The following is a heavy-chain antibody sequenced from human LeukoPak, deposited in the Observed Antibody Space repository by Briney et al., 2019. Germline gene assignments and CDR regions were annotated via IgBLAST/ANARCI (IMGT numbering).Heavy chain of an antibody. V-gene: IGHV4-39*07. CDR3: ARDGDYVRYLYYYYYIDV. CDR2: IYYSGST. D-gene: IGHD4-17*01. Sequence: SETLSLTCTVSGDSISSSSYYWGFIRQPPGQGLEWIGSIYYSGSTYYNPSLKSRVTISVDTSKNQFSLKLSSVTAADTAVYYCARDGDYVRYLYYYYYIDVWGKGTTVTVSS. CDR1: GDSISSSSYY. J-gene: IGHJ6*03.